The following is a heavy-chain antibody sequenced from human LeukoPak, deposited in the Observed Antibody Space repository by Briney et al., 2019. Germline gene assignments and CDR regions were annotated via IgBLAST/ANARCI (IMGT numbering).Heavy chain of an antibody. V-gene: IGHV1-18*01. D-gene: IGHD3-10*01. CDR1: GYSFTDYY. J-gene: IGHJ3*02. CDR3: ARDLGWFGEIYAFDI. Sequence: ASVKVSCKASGYSFTDYYIHWVRQAPGQGLEWMGWISAYNGNTNYAQKLQGRVTMTTDTSTSTAYMELRSLRSDDTAVYYCARDLGWFGEIYAFDIWGQGTMVTVSS. CDR2: ISAYNGNT.